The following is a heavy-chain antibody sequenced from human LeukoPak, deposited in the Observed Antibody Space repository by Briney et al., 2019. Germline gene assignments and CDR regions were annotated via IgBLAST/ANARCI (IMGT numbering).Heavy chain of an antibody. CDR3: ARGPCSSTSCSFNWFDP. J-gene: IGHJ5*02. CDR2: NNHGGST. V-gene: IGHV4-34*01. CDR1: GGSFSGYY. D-gene: IGHD2-2*01. Sequence: PSETLSLTCAVYGGSFSGYYWSWIRRPPGKGLEWIGENNHGGSTNYNPSLKSRVTISVDTSKDQFSLKLSSVTAADTAVYYCARGPCSSTSCSFNWFDPWGQGTLVTVSS.